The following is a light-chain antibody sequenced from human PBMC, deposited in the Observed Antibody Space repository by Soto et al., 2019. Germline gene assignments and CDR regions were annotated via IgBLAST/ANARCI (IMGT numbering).Light chain of an antibody. CDR1: QGINTF. Sequence: IQLTQSPSSLSASVGDRVTSTCRASQGINTFLAWYQQKPGKAPKLLIYAASTLQSGVPSRFSGSGSGTEFTLTISRLEPEDFAVYYCKQYGSSRTFGQGTKVDIK. CDR2: AAS. J-gene: IGKJ1*01. V-gene: IGKV1-9*01. CDR3: KQYGSSRT.